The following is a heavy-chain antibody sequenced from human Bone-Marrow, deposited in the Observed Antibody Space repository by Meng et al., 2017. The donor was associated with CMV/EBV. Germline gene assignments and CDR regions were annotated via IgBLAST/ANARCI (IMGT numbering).Heavy chain of an antibody. CDR2: INSDGSST. CDR3: ARRGIESTREKGEEFEN. J-gene: IGHJ3*02. V-gene: IGHV3-74*01. D-gene: IGHD3-16*01. CDR1: GFTFSSYW. Sequence: GESLKISCAASGFTFSSYWMHWVRQAPGKGLVWVSRINSDGSSTSYADSVKGRFTISRDNAKSTLYLQMKSLRAEDKTVYYCARRGIESTREKGEEFENWGQGTMVTVSS.